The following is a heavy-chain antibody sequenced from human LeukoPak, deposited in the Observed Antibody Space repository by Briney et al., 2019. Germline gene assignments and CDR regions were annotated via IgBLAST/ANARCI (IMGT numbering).Heavy chain of an antibody. J-gene: IGHJ4*02. D-gene: IGHD1-26*01. CDR1: GFTFSSYG. V-gene: IGHV3-30*02. Sequence: AGGSLRLSCAASGFTFSSYGMHWVRQAPGKGLEWVAFIRYDGSNKYYADSVKGRFTISRDNSKNTLYLQMNSLRAEDTAVYYCAKDLIVGATQAYWGQGTLVTVSS. CDR2: IRYDGSNK. CDR3: AKDLIVGATQAY.